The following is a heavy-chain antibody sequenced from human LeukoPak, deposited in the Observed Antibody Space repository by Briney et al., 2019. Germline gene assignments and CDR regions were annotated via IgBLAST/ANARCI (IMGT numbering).Heavy chain of an antibody. CDR2: IYYSGST. J-gene: IGHJ4*02. D-gene: IGHD2-15*01. V-gene: IGHV4-39*01. Sequence: MASETLSLTCTVSGGSISSSSYYWGWIRQPPGKGLEWIGSIYYSGSTHYNPSLKSRVTISVDTSKNQFSLKLSSVTAADTAVYYCARRVVVAATMIDYWGQGTLVTVSS. CDR3: ARRVVVAATMIDY. CDR1: GGSISSSSYY.